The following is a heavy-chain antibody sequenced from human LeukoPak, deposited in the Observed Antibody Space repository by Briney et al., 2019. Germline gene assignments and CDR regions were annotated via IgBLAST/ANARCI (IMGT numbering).Heavy chain of an antibody. D-gene: IGHD2-21*01. V-gene: IGHV4-4*02. CDR3: AKGGKGFPLGLRFDS. CDR2: IYYSGST. CDR1: GGSISSSNW. Sequence: SETLSLTCAVSGGSISSSNWWSWIRQPPGKGLEWIGYIYYSGSTNYNPSLKSRVAISVDTSKNQFSLKLTSLTAADSAVYYCAKGGKGFPLGLRFDSWGQGTLVSVSS. J-gene: IGHJ4*02.